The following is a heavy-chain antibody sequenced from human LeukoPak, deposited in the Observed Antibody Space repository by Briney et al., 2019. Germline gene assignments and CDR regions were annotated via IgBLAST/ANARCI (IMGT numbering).Heavy chain of an antibody. CDR2: ISSSSSTI. J-gene: IGHJ4*02. V-gene: IGHV3-48*04. CDR3: ARTDDTKLRYFDY. CDR1: GFTFSSYS. D-gene: IGHD1-1*01. Sequence: PGGSLRLSCAASGFTFSSYSMNWVRQAPGKGLEWVSYISSSSSTIYYADSVKGRFTISRDNAKNSLYLQMNSLRAKDTAVYYCARTDDTKLRYFDYWGQGTLVTVSS.